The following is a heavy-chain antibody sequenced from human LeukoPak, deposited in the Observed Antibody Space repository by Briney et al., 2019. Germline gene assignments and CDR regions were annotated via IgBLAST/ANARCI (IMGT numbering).Heavy chain of an antibody. D-gene: IGHD2-15*01. CDR1: GCTLSSIR. V-gene: IGHV3-21*01. CDR2: ISSSSSYI. Sequence: GGSLRLCCAASGCTLSSIRTNCVRKAPGMGLECLSSISSSSSYIYYADSVKGRFTISRDNAKNSLYLQMNSLRAEDTAVYYCARVRGSSFDYWGQGTLVTVSS. CDR3: ARVRGSSFDY. J-gene: IGHJ4*02.